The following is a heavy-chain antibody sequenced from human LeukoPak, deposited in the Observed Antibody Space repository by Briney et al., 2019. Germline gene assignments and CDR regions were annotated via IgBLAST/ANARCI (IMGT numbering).Heavy chain of an antibody. D-gene: IGHD6-13*01. CDR2: INTNTGNP. CDR3: AREFYSSSRYWFDP. Sequence: ASVKVSCKASGYTFTSYAMHWVRQAPGQGLEWMGWINTNTGNPTYAPGFTGRFVFSLDTSVSTAFLQISSLKAEDTAVYYCAREFYSSSRYWFDPWGQGTLVTVSS. J-gene: IGHJ5*02. CDR1: GYTFTSYA. V-gene: IGHV7-4-1*02.